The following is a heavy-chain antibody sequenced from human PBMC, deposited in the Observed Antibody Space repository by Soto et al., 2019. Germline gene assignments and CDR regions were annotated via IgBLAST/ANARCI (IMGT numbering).Heavy chain of an antibody. CDR3: ARVRGGAFDF. Sequence: QVQLQESGPGLVKPSESLSHTCTVSGGSISSYYWSWIRQPPGKGLEWIGYIYYSGSINYNPSLRRRGAISVVTSKNQFSLKLSSVTVADTAVYYCARVRGGAFDFWGQGTIVTVSS. CDR1: GGSISSYY. D-gene: IGHD3-10*01. CDR2: IYYSGSI. J-gene: IGHJ3*01. V-gene: IGHV4-59*01.